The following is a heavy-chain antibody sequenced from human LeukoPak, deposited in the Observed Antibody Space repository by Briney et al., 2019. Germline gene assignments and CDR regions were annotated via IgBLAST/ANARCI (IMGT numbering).Heavy chain of an antibody. CDR3: ARVLSADSPGFQH. D-gene: IGHD3-22*01. V-gene: IGHV3-74*01. CDR2: IDSDGSGT. CDR1: GYTFSSFW. J-gene: IGHJ1*01. Sequence: GGSLRLSCAASGYTFSSFWIHWVRQAPGKGLEWVARIDSDGSGTRYADSAKGRFTISRDNAKNTLYLQMNSLRAEDTAVYYCARVLSADSPGFQHWGQGTLVTVSS.